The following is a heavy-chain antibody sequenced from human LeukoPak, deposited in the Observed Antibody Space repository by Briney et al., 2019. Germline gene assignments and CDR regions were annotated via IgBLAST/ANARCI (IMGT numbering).Heavy chain of an antibody. D-gene: IGHD2-15*01. V-gene: IGHV3-23*01. CDR1: GFTFSSYA. CDR3: AKARYCSGGSCYYFDY. J-gene: IGHJ4*02. CDR2: ISGSGGST. Sequence: GGSLRLSCAASGFTFSSYAMSWVRQAPGKGLEWASAISGSGGSTYYADSVKGRFTISRDNSKNTLYLQMNSLRAEDTAVYYCAKARYCSGGSCYYFDYWGQGTLVTVSS.